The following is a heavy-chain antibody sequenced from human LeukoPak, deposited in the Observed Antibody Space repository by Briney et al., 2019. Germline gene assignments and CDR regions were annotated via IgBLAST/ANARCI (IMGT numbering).Heavy chain of an antibody. CDR2: ISAYNGNT. CDR1: GYTFTSYG. J-gene: IGHJ5*02. D-gene: IGHD2-2*01. CDR3: ARDVYCSSTSCFLPQHGWFDP. Sequence: GASVKVSCKASGYTFTSYGISWVRQAPGQGLEWMGWISAYNGNTNYAQKLQGRVTMTTDTSTSTAYMELRSLRSDDTAVYYCARDVYCSSTSCFLPQHGWFDPWGQGTLVTVSS. V-gene: IGHV1-18*01.